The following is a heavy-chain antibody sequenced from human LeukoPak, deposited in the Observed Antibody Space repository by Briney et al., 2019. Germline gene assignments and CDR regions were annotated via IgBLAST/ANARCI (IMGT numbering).Heavy chain of an antibody. Sequence: GGSLRLSCAASGFTFSSYAMSWVRQAPGKGLEWVSAISGSGGSTYYAGSVKGRFTISRDNSKNTLYLQMNSLRAEDTAVYYCANRRGKAAAGTLVFDYWGQGTLVTVSS. CDR2: ISGSGGST. CDR3: ANRRGKAAAGTLVFDY. D-gene: IGHD6-13*01. V-gene: IGHV3-23*01. CDR1: GFTFSSYA. J-gene: IGHJ4*02.